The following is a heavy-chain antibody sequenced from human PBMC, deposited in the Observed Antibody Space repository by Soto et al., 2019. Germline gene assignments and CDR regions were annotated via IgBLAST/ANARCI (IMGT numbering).Heavy chain of an antibody. D-gene: IGHD3-9*01. J-gene: IGHJ6*02. Sequence: GGSLRLSCAASGFTFDDYAMHWVRQAPGKGLEWVSGISWDSGSIIYAEYVKGRFIISRDNAKNSLYLQMNSLRAEDTSLYYCARDMIGDILPTYYKVYYYAMDVWGQGT. CDR2: ISWDSGSI. V-gene: IGHV3-9*01. CDR3: ARDMIGDILPTYYKVYYYAMDV. CDR1: GFTFDDYA.